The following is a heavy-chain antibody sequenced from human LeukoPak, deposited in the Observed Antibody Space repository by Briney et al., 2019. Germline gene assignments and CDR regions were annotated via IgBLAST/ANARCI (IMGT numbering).Heavy chain of an antibody. Sequence: GGSLRLSCAASGFTFSSYAMHWVRQAPGKGLEYVSAISSNGGSTYYANSVKGRFTISRDNSKNTLYLQMGSLRAEDMAVYYCARAWGDYDFWSGYSGIDYWGQGTLVTVSS. D-gene: IGHD3-3*01. J-gene: IGHJ4*02. CDR1: GFTFSSYA. CDR2: ISSNGGST. V-gene: IGHV3-64*01. CDR3: ARAWGDYDFWSGYSGIDY.